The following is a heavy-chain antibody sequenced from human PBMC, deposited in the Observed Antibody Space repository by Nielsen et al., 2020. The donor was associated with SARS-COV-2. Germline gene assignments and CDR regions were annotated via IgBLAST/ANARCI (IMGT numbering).Heavy chain of an antibody. CDR1: GFTFSSYW. D-gene: IGHD4-17*01. J-gene: IGHJ6*03. CDR3: ARTRVTGGLYYYYYMDV. V-gene: IGHV3-74*01. CDR2: INSDGSST. Sequence: GGSLRLSCAASGFTFSSYWMHWVRQAPGKGLVWVSRINSDGSSTSYADSVKGRFTISRDNAKNTLYLQMNSLRAEDTAVYYCARTRVTGGLYYYYYMDVWGKGTTVTVSS.